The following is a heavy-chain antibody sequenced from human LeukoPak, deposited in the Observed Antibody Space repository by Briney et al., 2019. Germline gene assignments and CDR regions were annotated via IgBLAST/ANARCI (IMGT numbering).Heavy chain of an antibody. CDR2: ISGSDAGT. CDR3: AKAPLGRCTGAICYSFDY. Sequence: GSLRLSCTVSGFTVSSNSMSWVRQAPGKGLEWVSAISGSDAGTYYADSVKGRFTISRDNSKNTLYLQMNSLRAEDAAVYYCAKAPLGRCTGAICYSFDYWGQGTLVTVSS. J-gene: IGHJ4*02. V-gene: IGHV3-23*01. CDR1: GFTVSSNS. D-gene: IGHD2-8*02.